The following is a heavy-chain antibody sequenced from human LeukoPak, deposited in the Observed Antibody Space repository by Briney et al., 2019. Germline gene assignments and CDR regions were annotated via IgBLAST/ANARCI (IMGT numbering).Heavy chain of an antibody. CDR3: AREEYSSSWYVGY. V-gene: IGHV3-21*01. CDR2: ISSSSSYI. J-gene: IGHJ4*02. CDR1: GFTFSSYS. Sequence: GGSLRLSCAASGFTFSSYSMNWVRQAPGKGLECVSSISSSSSYIYYADSVKGRFTISRDNAKNSLYLQMNSLRAEDTAVYYCAREEYSSSWYVGYWGQGTLVTVSS. D-gene: IGHD6-13*01.